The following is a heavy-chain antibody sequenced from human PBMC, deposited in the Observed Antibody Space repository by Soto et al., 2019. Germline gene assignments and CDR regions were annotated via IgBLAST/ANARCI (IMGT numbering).Heavy chain of an antibody. CDR2: IYYSGST. CDR1: GGSISSGDYY. Sequence: ASETLSLTCTVSGGSISSGDYYWSWIRQPPGKGLEWIGYIYYSGSTYYNPSLKSRVTISVDTSKNQFSLKLSSVTAADTAVYYCARRDGDYDFWSGFKDPYGMDVWGQGTTVTVSS. CDR3: ARRDGDYDFWSGFKDPYGMDV. V-gene: IGHV4-30-4*01. D-gene: IGHD3-3*01. J-gene: IGHJ6*02.